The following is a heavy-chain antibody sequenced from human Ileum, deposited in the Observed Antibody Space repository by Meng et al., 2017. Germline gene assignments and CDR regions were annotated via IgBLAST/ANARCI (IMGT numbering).Heavy chain of an antibody. CDR2: IKSKNDGEAT. V-gene: IGHV3-15*05. D-gene: IGHD3-16*01. CDR3: TDGPVGDFDF. CDR1: GFVFSKVW. J-gene: IGHJ4*02. Sequence: EVQLVESGGDLVKPGGSLRLSCAASGFVFSKVWMTWVRQAPGKGLEWVGRIKSKNDGEATDYAAPVKGRFTLSRDDSRNIVYLQMNNLKTEDTGVYYCTDGPVGDFDFWGQGTLVTVSS.